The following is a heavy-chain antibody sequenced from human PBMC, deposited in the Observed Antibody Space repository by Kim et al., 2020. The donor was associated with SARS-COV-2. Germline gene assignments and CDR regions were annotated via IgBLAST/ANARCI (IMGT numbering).Heavy chain of an antibody. CDR2: ISGSGGNT. CDR1: GFIFSSYA. CDR3: AQNLVFNGMDV. Sequence: GGSLRLSCAASGFIFSSYAMSWVRQAPGKGLEWVSAISGSGGNTYYADSVKGRFTISRDNSKNTLYLQMNSLRAEDTAVYYCAQNLVFNGMDVWGQGTTVTVSS. V-gene: IGHV3-23*01. J-gene: IGHJ6*02. D-gene: IGHD3-22*01.